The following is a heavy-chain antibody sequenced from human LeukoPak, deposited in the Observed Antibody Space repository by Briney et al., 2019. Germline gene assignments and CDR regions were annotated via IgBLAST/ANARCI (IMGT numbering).Heavy chain of an antibody. V-gene: IGHV4-39*07. CDR2: IYYSGST. D-gene: IGHD3-22*01. Sequence: SETLSLTCTVSGGSISSSSYYWGWIRQPPGKGLEWIGSIYYSGSTYYNPSLKSRVTISVDTSKNQFSLRLSSVTAADTAVYYCARGRHYFDSSGAFDPWGQGTLVTVSS. CDR1: GGSISSSSYY. J-gene: IGHJ5*02. CDR3: ARGRHYFDSSGAFDP.